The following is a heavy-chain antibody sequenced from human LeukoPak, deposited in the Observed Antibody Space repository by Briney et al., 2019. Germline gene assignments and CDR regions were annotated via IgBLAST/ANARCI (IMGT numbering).Heavy chain of an antibody. CDR1: GYTFTSYG. CDR3: ARDVGWPKRSGYYYQFDY. Sequence: ASVTVSCKASGYTFTSYGISWVRQAPGQGLEWMGWISAYNGNTNYAQKLQGRVTMTTDTSTSTAYMELRSLRSDATAVYYCARDVGWPKRSGYYYQFDYWGQGTLVTVSS. D-gene: IGHD3-22*01. J-gene: IGHJ4*02. CDR2: ISAYNGNT. V-gene: IGHV1-18*01.